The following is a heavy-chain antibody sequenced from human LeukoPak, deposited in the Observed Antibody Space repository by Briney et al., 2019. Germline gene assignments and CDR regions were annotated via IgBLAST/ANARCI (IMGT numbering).Heavy chain of an antibody. CDR1: GFTFSSYG. CDR3: AKGIAVVS. V-gene: IGHV3-30*18. CDR2: ISYDGSNR. J-gene: IGHJ5*02. Sequence: PGRSLRLSCAASGFTFSSYGMHWARQAPGKGLDWVAVISYDGSNRYYADSVKGRFTISRDNSKNTLYLQMNSLRAEDAAVYYCAKGIAVVSWGQGTLVTVSS. D-gene: IGHD3-22*01.